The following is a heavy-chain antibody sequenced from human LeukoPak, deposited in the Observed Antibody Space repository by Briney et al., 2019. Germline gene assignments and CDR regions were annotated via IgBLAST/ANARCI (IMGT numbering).Heavy chain of an antibody. D-gene: IGHD3-10*01. CDR2: ISYDGING. Sequence: GGSLRLSCAASGFTFSSYELNWVRQAPGKGLEWVAVISYDGINGYYADSVKGRFTISRDNSKNTLYLQMNSLRAEDTAVYYCARDNYGHDCWGQGTLVTVSS. CDR3: ARDNYGHDC. J-gene: IGHJ4*02. CDR1: GFTFSSYE. V-gene: IGHV3-30-3*01.